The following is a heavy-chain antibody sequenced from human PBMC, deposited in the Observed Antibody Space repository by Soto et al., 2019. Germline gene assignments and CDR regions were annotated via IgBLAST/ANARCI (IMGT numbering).Heavy chain of an antibody. Sequence: PSETLSLTCAVSGDSISSGGYYWSWIRQPPGKGLEWIGEINHSGSTNYNPSLKSRVTISVDTSKNQFSLKLSSVTAADTAVYYCASIPITMVGRRPRNNWFDPWGQGTLVTVSS. J-gene: IGHJ5*02. D-gene: IGHD3-10*02. V-gene: IGHV4-34*01. CDR2: INHSGST. CDR1: GDSISSGGYY. CDR3: ASIPITMVGRRPRNNWFDP.